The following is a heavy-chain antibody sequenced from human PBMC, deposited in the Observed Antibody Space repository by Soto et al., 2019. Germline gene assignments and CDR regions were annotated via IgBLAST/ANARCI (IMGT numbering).Heavy chain of an antibody. J-gene: IGHJ5*02. Sequence: PSETLSLTCTVSGGSISSGDYYWSWIRQPPGKGLEWIGYIYYSGSTYYNPSLKSRVTISVDTSKNQFSLKLSSVTAADTAVYYCARVRIHRSSSWSRVNNWFDPWAQGTPVTVSS. CDR3: ARVRIHRSSSWSRVNNWFDP. V-gene: IGHV4-30-4*01. CDR1: GGSISSGDYY. D-gene: IGHD6-13*01. CDR2: IYYSGST.